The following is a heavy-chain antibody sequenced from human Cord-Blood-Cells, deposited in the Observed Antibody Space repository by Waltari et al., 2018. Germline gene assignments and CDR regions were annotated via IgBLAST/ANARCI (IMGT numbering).Heavy chain of an antibody. D-gene: IGHD1-1*01. CDR3: AIRPNWNDDRGDY. CDR2: INPSCAST. V-gene: IGHV1-46*01. J-gene: IGHJ4*02. CDR1: GYTFTSYY. Sequence: VQLVQSGAEVKKPGASVKVSCKASGYTFTSYYMHWVRQAPGQGLEWMGIINPSCASTSYAQKFQGRVTMTRDTSTSTVYMGLSSLRSEDTAVYYCAIRPNWNDDRGDYWGQGTLVTVSS.